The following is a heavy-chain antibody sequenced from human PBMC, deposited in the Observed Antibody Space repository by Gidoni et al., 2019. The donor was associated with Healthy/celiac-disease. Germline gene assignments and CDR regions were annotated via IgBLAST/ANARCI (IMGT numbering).Heavy chain of an antibody. J-gene: IGHJ4*02. CDR3: ARDLSGYVRGGGFDY. CDR1: GYTFTSYG. Sequence: QVQLVQSGAEVKKPGASGKVSCKASGYTFTSYGISWVRQAPGQGLEWMGWISAYNGNTNYAQKLQGRVTMTTDTSTSTAYMELRSLRSDDTAVYYCARDLSGYVRGGGFDYWGQGTLVTVSS. D-gene: IGHD5-12*01. V-gene: IGHV1-18*01. CDR2: ISAYNGNT.